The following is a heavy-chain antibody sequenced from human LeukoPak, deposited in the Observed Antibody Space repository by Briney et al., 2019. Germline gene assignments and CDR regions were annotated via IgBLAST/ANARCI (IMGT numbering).Heavy chain of an antibody. CDR2: IYYSGST. V-gene: IGHV4-59*12. D-gene: IGHD3-22*01. Sequence: SETLSLTCTVSGGSISSYYWSWIRQPPGKGLEWIGYIYYSGSTNYNPSLKSRVTISVDTSKNQFSLKLSSVTAADAAVYYCARDGRPPRITMIVVVITPGGFDPWGQGTLVTVSS. CDR1: GGSISSYY. J-gene: IGHJ5*02. CDR3: ARDGRPPRITMIVVVITPGGFDP.